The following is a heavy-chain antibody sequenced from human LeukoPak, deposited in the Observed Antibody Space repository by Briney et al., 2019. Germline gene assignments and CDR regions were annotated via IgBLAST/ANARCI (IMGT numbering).Heavy chain of an antibody. Sequence: ASVKVSCKASGATFSDYALNWVRQAPGQGLEWMGVFIPILGTANSTQKFHDRLTITADRSTNTAYMELSRLRSDDTAVYYCARTPARYCSSTSCYSVDYWGQGTLVTVSS. D-gene: IGHD2-2*01. CDR1: GATFSDYA. V-gene: IGHV1-69*10. CDR2: FIPILGTA. CDR3: ARTPARYCSSTSCYSVDY. J-gene: IGHJ4*02.